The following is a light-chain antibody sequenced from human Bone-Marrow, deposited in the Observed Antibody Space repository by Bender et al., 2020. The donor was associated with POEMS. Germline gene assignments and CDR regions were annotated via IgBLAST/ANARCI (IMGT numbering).Light chain of an antibody. J-gene: IGLJ3*02. Sequence: QSVLTQPPSASGTPGQRVTISCSGGSSNIGAHAVNWYQHLPGTAPTLLIHSSHRRPSYVPDRCSGSRSGTSASLAISRLQSDDEADYYCAVWDDSLNGWVFGGGTKLTV. CDR2: SSH. CDR3: AVWDDSLNGWV. V-gene: IGLV1-44*01. CDR1: SSNIGAHA.